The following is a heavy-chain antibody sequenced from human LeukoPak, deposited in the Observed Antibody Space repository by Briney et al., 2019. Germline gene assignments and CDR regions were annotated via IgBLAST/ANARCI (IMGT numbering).Heavy chain of an antibody. CDR1: GGSISTYY. D-gene: IGHD3-22*01. CDR3: ARKLPSDDSSGYYPFDY. Sequence: SETLSLTCAVSGGSISTYYWSWIRQPPGKGLEWIGYIYYSGSTNHNPSLKSRVTISVDTSKNQFSLKLSSVTAADTAAYYCARKLPSDDSSGYYPFDYWGQGTLVTVSS. V-gene: IGHV4-59*01. J-gene: IGHJ4*02. CDR2: IYYSGST.